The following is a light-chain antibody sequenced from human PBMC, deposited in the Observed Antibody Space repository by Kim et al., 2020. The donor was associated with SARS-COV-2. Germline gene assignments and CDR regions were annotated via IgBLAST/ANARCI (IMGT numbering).Light chain of an antibody. Sequence: VSPGERATLSCRASQQIYTYLDWYQQKPGQAPRLLISRASTRATGVPARFSGSGSGTDFTLTIISLQSEDFALYYCQQYLNWPLTFGQGTKVDIK. V-gene: IGKV3-15*01. CDR3: QQYLNWPLT. CDR1: QQIYTY. CDR2: RAS. J-gene: IGKJ1*01.